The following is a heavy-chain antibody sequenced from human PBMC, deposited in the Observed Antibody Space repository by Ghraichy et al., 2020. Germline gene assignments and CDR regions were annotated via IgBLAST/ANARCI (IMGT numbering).Heavy chain of an antibody. CDR1: GFTFTAFA. CDR2: ISGTGSSI. V-gene: IGHV3-23*01. CDR3: ARERAVMGRGGLDY. J-gene: IGHJ4*02. Sequence: GGSLRLSCAASGFTFTAFAMIWVRQAPGKGLDWVSSISGTGSSIRYADSVKGRFTISRDTSKNIVFLSMSSLRADDTAVYYCARERAVMGRGGLDYWGQGTLVTVSS. D-gene: IGHD3-10*01.